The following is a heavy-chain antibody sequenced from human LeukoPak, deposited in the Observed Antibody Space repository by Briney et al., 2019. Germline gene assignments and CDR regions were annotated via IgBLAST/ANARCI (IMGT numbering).Heavy chain of an antibody. CDR2: INPNSGGT. J-gene: IGHJ4*02. D-gene: IGHD6-25*01. CDR1: GYTFADYY. Sequence: ASVKVSCKASGYTFADYYMHWVRQAPGQGLEWMGWINPNSGGTKFAQQFQGRVTMTRDTSISTAYVELSRLKSDDTAVYYCAKGSSAWPDYWGQGTLVTVSS. V-gene: IGHV1-2*02. CDR3: AKGSSAWPDY.